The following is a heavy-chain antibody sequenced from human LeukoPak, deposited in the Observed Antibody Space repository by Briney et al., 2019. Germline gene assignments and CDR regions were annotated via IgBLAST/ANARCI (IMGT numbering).Heavy chain of an antibody. CDR1: GGSISSSHW. D-gene: IGHD1-20*01. V-gene: IGHV4-4*02. Sequence: SETLSLTCAVSGGSISSSHWWSWVRQPPGKGLEWIGEIYHSGGTNYNPSLRSRVTISVDKSNNQFSLKLSSVTAADTAVYYCARQPYNWNPNWFDPWGQGTLVTVSS. J-gene: IGHJ5*02. CDR3: ARQPYNWNPNWFDP. CDR2: IYHSGGT.